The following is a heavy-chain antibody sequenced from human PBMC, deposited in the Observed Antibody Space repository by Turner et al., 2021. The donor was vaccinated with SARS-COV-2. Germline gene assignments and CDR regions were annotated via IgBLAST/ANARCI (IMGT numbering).Heavy chain of an antibody. J-gene: IGHJ5*02. CDR1: GGSISGSNYY. Sequence: QLQLQESGPGLLKPSENLSLTCTVYGGSISGSNYYWGWIRQPPGKGLEWIGCVYYRGSTYYNPSLESRVTISADTSNNQFSLKLISVTAADTAMYFCARQDYDFWSGYPNWLDPWGQGTLVIVSS. V-gene: IGHV4-39*01. CDR2: VYYRGST. CDR3: ARQDYDFWSGYPNWLDP. D-gene: IGHD3-3*01.